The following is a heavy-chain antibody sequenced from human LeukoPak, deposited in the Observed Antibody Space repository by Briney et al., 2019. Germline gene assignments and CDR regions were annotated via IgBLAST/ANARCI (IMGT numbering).Heavy chain of an antibody. V-gene: IGHV1-18*01. Sequence: DSVKVSCKTSGYTFTNYGISWVRQAPGQGLEWMGWVSTSNPHTNYAPKFRGRVNMTIDTATTTAYLEMRSLTSDDTAVYYCARDRFLWGLGNWFDLWGQGTLVTVTS. CDR3: ARDRFLWGLGNWFDL. J-gene: IGHJ5*02. CDR2: VSTSNPHT. D-gene: IGHD3-3*01. CDR1: GYTFTNYG.